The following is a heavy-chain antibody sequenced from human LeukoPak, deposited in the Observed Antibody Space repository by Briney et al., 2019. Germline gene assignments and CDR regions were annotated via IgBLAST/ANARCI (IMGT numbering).Heavy chain of an antibody. J-gene: IGHJ4*02. CDR2: IWYDGSNK. CDR3: ARATLTPNSYFDY. D-gene: IGHD7-27*01. V-gene: IGHV3-33*01. CDR1: GFTFSSYG. Sequence: GRSLRLSCAASGFTFSSYGMHWVRQAPGRGLEWVAVIWYDGSNKYYPDSVKGRFTISRDNSKNTLYLQMNSLRAEDTAVYYCARATLTPNSYFDYWGQGTLVTVSS.